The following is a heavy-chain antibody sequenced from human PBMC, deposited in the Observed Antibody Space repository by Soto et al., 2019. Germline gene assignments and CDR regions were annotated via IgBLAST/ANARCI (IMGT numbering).Heavy chain of an antibody. CDR3: ATRGDYFDY. CDR2: ISGYNGHT. J-gene: IGHJ4*02. Sequence: ASVKVSCKASGYTFTTYGISWVRQAPGQGLEWMGWISGYNGHTKYAQKFQGRVTMTTDTSTSTAYMELRSLRSDDTAVYYCATRGDYFDYWGQGTLVTVSS. V-gene: IGHV1-18*01. CDR1: GYTFTTYG.